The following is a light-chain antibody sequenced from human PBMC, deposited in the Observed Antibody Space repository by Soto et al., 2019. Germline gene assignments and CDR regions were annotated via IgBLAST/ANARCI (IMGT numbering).Light chain of an antibody. J-gene: IGKJ1*01. Sequence: EIVLTQSPATLSLSPGDRATLSCRASQSVNSFLAWSQHKPCQAPRLLIYDASNRATGIPARVSGSGSGTDLTLTISNLEPEDFAVYYCQQRSSWTFGPGTKVEIK. V-gene: IGKV3-11*01. CDR2: DAS. CDR3: QQRSSWT. CDR1: QSVNSF.